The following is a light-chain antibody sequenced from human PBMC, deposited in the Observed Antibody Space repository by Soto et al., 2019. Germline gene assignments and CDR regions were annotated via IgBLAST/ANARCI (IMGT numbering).Light chain of an antibody. J-gene: IGKJ4*01. CDR1: QSISTW. CDR2: KAS. Sequence: DNQMTQSPSTLPATVGDRVTITCRANQSISTWLAWYQQKPGKAPNLLIDKASRLETGVPSRFSGSGSGTEFTLTISFMQPDDFATYYCLQYSSYPLTFGGGSKA. V-gene: IGKV1-5*03. CDR3: LQYSSYPLT.